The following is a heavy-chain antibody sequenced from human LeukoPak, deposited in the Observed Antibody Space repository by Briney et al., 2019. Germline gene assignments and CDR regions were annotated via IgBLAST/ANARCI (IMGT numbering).Heavy chain of an antibody. D-gene: IGHD1-26*01. CDR2: INPNSGGT. CDR1: GYTFIGYY. J-gene: IGHJ3*02. CDR3: ARRGSPGGFDI. V-gene: IGHV1-2*02. Sequence: ASVKVSCKASGYTFIGYYMHWVRQAPGQGLEWMGWINPNSGGTNYAQRFQGRVTMTRDTSISTAYMELSRLRSDDTVLYYCARRGSPGGFDIWGQGTMVTVSS.